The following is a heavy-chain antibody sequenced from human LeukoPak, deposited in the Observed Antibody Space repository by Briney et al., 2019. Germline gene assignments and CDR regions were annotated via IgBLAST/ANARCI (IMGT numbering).Heavy chain of an antibody. CDR2: IYYSGST. CDR3: ARRSDILTGYYDA. Sequence: SETLSLTCTVSGGSISSYYWSWIRQPPGKGLEWIGYIYYSGSTNYNPSLKSRVTISVDTSKNQFSLKLSSVTAADTAVYYCARRSDILTGYYDAWGQGTLVTVSS. J-gene: IGHJ5*02. D-gene: IGHD3-9*01. V-gene: IGHV4-59*08. CDR1: GGSISSYY.